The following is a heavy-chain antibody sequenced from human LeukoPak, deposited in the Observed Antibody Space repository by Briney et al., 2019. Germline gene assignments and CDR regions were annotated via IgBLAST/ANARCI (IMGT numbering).Heavy chain of an antibody. CDR1: GFSFSTQE. CDR3: AIREGQQPYPFDY. CDR2: ISGSGGST. V-gene: IGHV3-23*01. J-gene: IGHJ4*02. D-gene: IGHD6-13*01. Sequence: PGGSLRLSCATSGFSFSTQEMTWVRQAPGKGLEWVSAISGSGGSTYYADSVKGRFTISRDNSKNTLYLQMNSLRAEDTTVYYCAIREGQQPYPFDYWGQGTLVTVSS.